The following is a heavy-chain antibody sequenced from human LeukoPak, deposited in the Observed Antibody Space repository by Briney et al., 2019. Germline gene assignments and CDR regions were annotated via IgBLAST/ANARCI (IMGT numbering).Heavy chain of an antibody. CDR2: IWYDGSNK. CDR1: GFTFSSYG. Sequence: GRALRLSCAASGFTFSSYGMHWVRQAPGKGLEWAAVIWYDGSNKYYADSVKGRFTISRDNSKNTLYLQMNSLRAEDTAVYYCARDASSSSWYGYYFEYWGQGTLVTVSS. D-gene: IGHD6-13*01. V-gene: IGHV3-33*01. CDR3: ARDASSSSWYGYYFEY. J-gene: IGHJ4*02.